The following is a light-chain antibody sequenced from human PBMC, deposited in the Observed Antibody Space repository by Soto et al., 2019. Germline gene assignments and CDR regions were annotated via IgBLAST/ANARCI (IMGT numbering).Light chain of an antibody. J-gene: IGLJ1*01. CDR2: EVN. Sequence: HSALTQPPSASGSPGQSVTISCTGTSSDVGGYNYVSWYQHHPGKAPKLMIYEVNKRPSGVPDRFSGSKSGNTASLTVSGLQAEDDADYYCSSYAGSNNIRYVFGTGTKVTVL. CDR1: SSDVGGYNY. V-gene: IGLV2-8*01. CDR3: SSYAGSNNIRYV.